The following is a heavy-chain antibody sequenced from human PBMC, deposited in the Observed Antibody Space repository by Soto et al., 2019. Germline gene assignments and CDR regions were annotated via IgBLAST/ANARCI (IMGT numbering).Heavy chain of an antibody. CDR1: GYTFTSYD. CDR3: AKVIYCRGGSCYHDVFDF. V-gene: IGHV1-8*01. Sequence: GASVKVSCKASGYTFTSYDINWVRQATGQGLEWMGWMNPNSGNTGYAQKFQGRVTMTRNTSISTACMELSSLRSEDTAVYYCAKVIYCRGGSCYHDVFDFWGQGSMVTVSS. D-gene: IGHD2-15*01. CDR2: MNPNSGNT. J-gene: IGHJ3*01.